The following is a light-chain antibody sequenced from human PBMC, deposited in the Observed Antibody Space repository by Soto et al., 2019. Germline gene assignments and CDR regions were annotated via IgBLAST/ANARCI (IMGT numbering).Light chain of an antibody. CDR1: QSVSSN. V-gene: IGKV3-15*01. J-gene: IGKJ2*02. Sequence: EIVMTQSPATLSVSPGERATLSCRASQSVSSNLAWYQQKPGQAPRLLIYGASTRATGIPARFSGSGSGTEFTLTISSLQSEDFAVYYCQQYNNWPLCTFGQ. CDR2: GAS. CDR3: QQYNNWPLCT.